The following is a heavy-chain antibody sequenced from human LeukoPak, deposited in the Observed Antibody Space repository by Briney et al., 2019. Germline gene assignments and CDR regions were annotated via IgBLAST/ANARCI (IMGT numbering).Heavy chain of an antibody. D-gene: IGHD2-21*01. J-gene: IGHJ4*02. CDR3: ARHGFRSFTQPFDY. CDR2: IYSSGIT. CDR1: GVSIINYY. V-gene: IGHV4-59*08. Sequence: SETLSLTCTVSGVSIINYYWSWIRQTPGKGLEWIGYIYSSGITDYNPSLKSRVTISLDTSKNQFSLKLTSVTAADTAVYYCARHGFRSFTQPFDYWGQGTLVTVSS.